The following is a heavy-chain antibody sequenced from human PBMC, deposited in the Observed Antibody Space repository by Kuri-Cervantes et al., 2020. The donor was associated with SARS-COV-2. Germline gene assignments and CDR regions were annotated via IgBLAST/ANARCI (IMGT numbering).Heavy chain of an antibody. D-gene: IGHD2-15*01. J-gene: IGHJ4*02. CDR1: GGTFSSYA. CDR3: ARDRIGVHDS. CDR2: IIPIFGTA. Sequence: GGSLRLSCKASGGTFSSYAISWVRQAPGQGLEWMGGIIPIFGTANYAQKFQGRVTITADKSTSTAYMELSSLRSEDTAVYYCARDRIGVHDSWGQGTLVTVSS. V-gene: IGHV1-69*06.